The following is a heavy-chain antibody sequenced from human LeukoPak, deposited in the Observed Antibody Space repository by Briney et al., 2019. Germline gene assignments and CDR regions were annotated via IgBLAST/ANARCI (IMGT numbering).Heavy chain of an antibody. J-gene: IGHJ4*02. CDR3: ARLACSYGSVDY. V-gene: IGHV4-39*01. CDR1: GGSISSSSYY. CDR2: IYYSGST. Sequence: SETLSLTRTVSGGSISSSSYYWGWIRQPPGKGLEWIGSIYYSGSTYYNPSLKSRVTISVDTSKNQFSLKLSSVTAADTAVYYCARLACSYGSVDYWGQGTLVTVSS. D-gene: IGHD3-10*01.